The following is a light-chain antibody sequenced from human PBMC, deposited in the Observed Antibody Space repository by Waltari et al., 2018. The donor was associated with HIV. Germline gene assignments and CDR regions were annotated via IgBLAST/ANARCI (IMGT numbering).Light chain of an antibody. CDR1: NIGSKS. J-gene: IGLJ3*02. V-gene: IGLV3-21*04. CDR2: DDN. CDR3: QVWDTTTDQWV. Sequence: SYVLTQPPSVSVDPGETARITCGGTNIGSKSVQGYQQKPGQAPVLVIYDDNDRPSGIPARFAGSSSGNTATLTISRVEAGDEADYYCQVWDTTTDQWVFGGGTELAVL.